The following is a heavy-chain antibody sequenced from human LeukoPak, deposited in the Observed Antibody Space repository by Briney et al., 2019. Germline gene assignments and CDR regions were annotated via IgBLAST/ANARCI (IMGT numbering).Heavy chain of an antibody. Sequence: GESLKISCKGSGYSFTSYWIGWVRQMPGKGLEWMGIIYPGDSDTRYSPSFQGQVTISADKSISTAYLQWSSLKASDTAMYYCARSKMVRGVIRYFDYWGQGTLVTVSS. J-gene: IGHJ4*02. V-gene: IGHV5-51*01. D-gene: IGHD3-10*01. CDR2: IYPGDSDT. CDR1: GYSFTSYW. CDR3: ARSKMVRGVIRYFDY.